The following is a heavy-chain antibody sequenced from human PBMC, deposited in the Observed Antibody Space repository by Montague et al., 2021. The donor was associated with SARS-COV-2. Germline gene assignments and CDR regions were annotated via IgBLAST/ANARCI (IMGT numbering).Heavy chain of an antibody. CDR1: GGSFSDYH. V-gene: IGHV4-34*01. Sequence: SETLSLTCAVSGGSFSDYHWTWIRQSPGEGLEWIGQVNYGGNTMYNPSLKSRVTISIDTSKNQFSLKLTSVTAADTAVYYCARGAPGYWGQGTLVTVSS. J-gene: IGHJ4*02. CDR3: ARGAPGY. CDR2: VNYGGNT.